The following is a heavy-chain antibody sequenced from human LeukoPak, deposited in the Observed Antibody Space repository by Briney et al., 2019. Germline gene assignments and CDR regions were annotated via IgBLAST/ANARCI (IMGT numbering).Heavy chain of an antibody. D-gene: IGHD5-12*01. Sequence: SETLSLTCTVSSGSISSYFWSWIRQPAGKGLEWIGRIYTSGNTNYNPSLKSRVTMSVDTSKNQFSLNLSSVTAADTAVYYCARMNRSGLDYWGQGTLVTVSS. V-gene: IGHV4-4*07. CDR2: IYTSGNT. CDR3: ARMNRSGLDY. J-gene: IGHJ4*02. CDR1: SGSISSYF.